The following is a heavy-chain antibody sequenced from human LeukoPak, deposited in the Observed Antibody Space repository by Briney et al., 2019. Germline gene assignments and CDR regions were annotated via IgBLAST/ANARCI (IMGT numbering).Heavy chain of an antibody. V-gene: IGHV3-30*03. CDR3: ARGGDGYKPHAFDI. Sequence: PGGSLRLSCAASGLALSGFGMHWVRQAPGKGLEWVTVMSYDGSKKDYADSVKGRFTLSRDDSKNTLYLQMNSLRAEDTAVYYCARGGDGYKPHAFDIWGRGTMVTLSS. J-gene: IGHJ3*02. CDR2: MSYDGSKK. D-gene: IGHD5-24*01. CDR1: GLALSGFG.